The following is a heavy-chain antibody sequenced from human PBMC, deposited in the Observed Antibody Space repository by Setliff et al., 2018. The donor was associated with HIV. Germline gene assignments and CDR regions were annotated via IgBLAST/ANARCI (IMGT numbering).Heavy chain of an antibody. Sequence: LSLTCTVSGGSISSGNYYWSWIRQHPGKGLEWIGEINHSGSTNYSPSLKSRVTISVDTSKKQFSLKMRSVTAADTAVYFCARGSYLAARPRVRYYDSWGQGTLVTVSS. CDR3: ARGSYLAARPRVRYYDS. J-gene: IGHJ4*02. D-gene: IGHD6-6*01. CDR2: INHSGST. V-gene: IGHV4-39*07. CDR1: GGSISSGNYY.